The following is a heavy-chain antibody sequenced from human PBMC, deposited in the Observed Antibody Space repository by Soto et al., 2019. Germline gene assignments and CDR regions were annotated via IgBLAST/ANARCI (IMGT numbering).Heavy chain of an antibody. J-gene: IGHJ4*02. Sequence: PSETQSHSGAVGGGAGSGYYCSWIRQAPGKGLEWMGEINHSRTTNYIPPLKRRVTISVDTSKNQFSRRMSSVTAADTAVFYCARVQYYYGSGSFYFDSWGQGTLVTVSA. CDR2: INHSRTT. V-gene: IGHV4-34*01. D-gene: IGHD3-10*01. CDR1: GGAGSGYY. CDR3: ARVQYYYGSGSFYFDS.